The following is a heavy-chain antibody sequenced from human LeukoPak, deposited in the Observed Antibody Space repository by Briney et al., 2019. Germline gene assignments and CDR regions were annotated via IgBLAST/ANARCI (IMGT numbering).Heavy chain of an antibody. J-gene: IGHJ5*02. CDR1: GGSISSGSYY. D-gene: IGHD1-26*01. Sequence: HPSQALSLTCTVPGGSISSGSYYWSWIRQPAGKGLEWIGHIYTSGSTNYNPSLKSRVTISVDTSKNQFSLKLSSVTAADTAVYYCARVVGATVDYNWFDPWGQGTLVTVSS. CDR3: ARVVGATVDYNWFDP. V-gene: IGHV4-61*09. CDR2: IYTSGST.